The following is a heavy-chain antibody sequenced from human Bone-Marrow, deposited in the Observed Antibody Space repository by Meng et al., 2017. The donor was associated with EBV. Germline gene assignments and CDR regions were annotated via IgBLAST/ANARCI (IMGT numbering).Heavy chain of an antibody. CDR3: ARGKLRYFGFDP. D-gene: IGHD3-9*01. CDR1: GDTITSYD. Sequence: QVQLVESGAGVKKPGASVKVSCKASGDTITSYDINWVRQATGQGLEWMGWMNPNSGNTGYAQKFQGRVTMTRNTSISTAYMELSSLRSEDTAVYYCARGKLRYFGFDPWGQGTLVTVSS. V-gene: IGHV1-8*01. J-gene: IGHJ5*02. CDR2: MNPNSGNT.